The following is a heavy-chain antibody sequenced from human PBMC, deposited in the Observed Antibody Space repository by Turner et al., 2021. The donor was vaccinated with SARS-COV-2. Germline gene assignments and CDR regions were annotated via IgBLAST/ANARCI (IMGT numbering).Heavy chain of an antibody. D-gene: IGHD3-10*01. CDR3: ARGATMVRGVIENLYYYYYGMDV. V-gene: IGHV1-69*06. Sequence: QVQLVQSGAEVKKPGSSVKVSCKASGGTFSNYAISWVRQAPGQGLEWMGGIIPIFGTANYEQKFQGRVTITADKSTSTAYMELSSLRSEDTAVYYCARGATMVRGVIENLYYYYYGMDVWGQGTTVTVSS. CDR1: GGTFSNYA. CDR2: IIPIFGTA. J-gene: IGHJ6*02.